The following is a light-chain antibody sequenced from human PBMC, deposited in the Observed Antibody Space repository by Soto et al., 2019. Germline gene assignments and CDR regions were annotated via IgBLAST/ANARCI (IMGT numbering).Light chain of an antibody. CDR1: SSDVGSYNL. Sequence: HSALTQPASVSGSPGQSITISCTGTSSDVGSYNLVSWYQQHPGKAPKLMIYEVSKRPSGVSNRFSGSKSGNTASLTISGLQAEDEADYYCCSYAGSSTNYVFGTGTKVTVL. CDR2: EVS. CDR3: CSYAGSSTNYV. V-gene: IGLV2-23*02. J-gene: IGLJ1*01.